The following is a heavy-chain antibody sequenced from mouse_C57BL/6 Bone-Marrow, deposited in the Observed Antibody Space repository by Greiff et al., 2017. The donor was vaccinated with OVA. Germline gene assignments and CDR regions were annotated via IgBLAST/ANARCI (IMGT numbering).Heavy chain of an antibody. CDR1: GYTFTSYW. CDR3: ARWGGRTAQATDYAMDY. D-gene: IGHD3-2*02. CDR2: IDPNSGGT. Sequence: QVQLQQPGAELVKPGASVKLSCKASGYTFTSYWMHWVKQRPGRGLEWIGRIDPNSGGTKYNEKFKSKATLTVDKPSSTAYMQLSSLTSEDSAVYYCARWGGRTAQATDYAMDYWGQGTSVTVSS. J-gene: IGHJ4*01. V-gene: IGHV1-72*01.